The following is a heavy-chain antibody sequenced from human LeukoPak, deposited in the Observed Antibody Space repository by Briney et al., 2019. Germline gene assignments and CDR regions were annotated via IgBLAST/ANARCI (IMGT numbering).Heavy chain of an antibody. CDR2: ITGNGVTA. CDR3: AKSPGYWTHDY. CDR1: EFTSSSPG. Sequence: GSLRLSCAGSEFTSSSPGMTWVRQAPGKGLEWVSSITGNGVTAYYADSVRGRFTVSTDSSKSTLYLQMNSLRAEDTAIYYCAKSPGYWTHDYWGQGILVTVSS. V-gene: IGHV3-23*01. J-gene: IGHJ4*02. D-gene: IGHD1-1*01.